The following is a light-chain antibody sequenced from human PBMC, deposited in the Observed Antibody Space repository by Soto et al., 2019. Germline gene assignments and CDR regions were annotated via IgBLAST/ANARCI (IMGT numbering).Light chain of an antibody. J-gene: IGKJ1*01. Sequence: DIQLTQSPSFLSASVGDRVTITCRASQGISSYLAWYQQKPGKAPKLLIYAASTLQSAVPSRFSGSGSGKDFTLTISSLQPEDFATYYCQQLNSYPLTFGQGTKVEVK. CDR3: QQLNSYPLT. CDR1: QGISSY. CDR2: AAS. V-gene: IGKV1-9*01.